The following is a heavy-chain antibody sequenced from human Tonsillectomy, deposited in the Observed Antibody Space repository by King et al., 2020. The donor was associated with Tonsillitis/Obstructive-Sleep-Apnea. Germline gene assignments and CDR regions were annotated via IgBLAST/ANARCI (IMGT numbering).Heavy chain of an antibody. CDR2: IYHSGST. J-gene: IGHJ4*02. V-gene: IGHV4-59*01. D-gene: IGHD1-20*01. Sequence: MQLQESGPGLVKPSETLSLTCTVSDGSFSTYYWSWIRQPPGKGLQWIGNIYHSGSTYYNPSLKSRVTISIDTSKNQFSLELSSVTAADTAVYYCARAYNWNDELDYWGQGTLVTVSS. CDR1: DGSFSTYY. CDR3: ARAYNWNDELDY.